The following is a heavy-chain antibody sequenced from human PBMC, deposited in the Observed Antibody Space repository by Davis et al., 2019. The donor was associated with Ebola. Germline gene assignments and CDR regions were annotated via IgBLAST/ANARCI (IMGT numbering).Heavy chain of an antibody. CDR2: INHSGST. J-gene: IGHJ6*02. V-gene: IGHV4-34*01. D-gene: IGHD2-2*02. CDR1: GGSLSGHY. CDR3: ARVHCSSTSCYRRYYYYGMDV. Sequence: MPSETLSLTCAVYGGSLSGHYWSWIRQPPGKGLEWIGEINHSGSTNNDPSLKSRVTISVDTSKSQFSLKVRSVTAADTAVYYCARVHCSSTSCYRRYYYYGMDVWGQGTTVTVSS.